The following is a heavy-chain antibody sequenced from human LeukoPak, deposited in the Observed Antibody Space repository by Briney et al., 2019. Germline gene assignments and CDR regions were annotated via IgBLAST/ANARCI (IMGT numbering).Heavy chain of an antibody. CDR3: ARDLSSSWHEFDY. CDR1: GFRVSSNY. D-gene: IGHD6-13*01. Sequence: PGGSLRLSCAASGFRVSSNYMSWVRQVPGKGLEWVAVIYGGGSTYYADSVKGRFAISRDDSQNTLNLQMNSLRAEDTAVYYCARDLSSSWHEFDYWGQGTLVTVSS. J-gene: IGHJ4*02. CDR2: IYGGGST. V-gene: IGHV3-53*01.